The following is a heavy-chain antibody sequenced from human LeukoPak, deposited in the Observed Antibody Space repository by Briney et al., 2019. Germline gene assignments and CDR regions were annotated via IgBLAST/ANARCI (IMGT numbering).Heavy chain of an antibody. CDR2: ISDSGART. V-gene: IGHV3-23*01. CDR1: GFTFSSYA. D-gene: IGHD3-22*01. CDR3: ARDSDSSGYYYFDY. J-gene: IGHJ4*02. Sequence: PGGSLRLSCAASGFTFSSYAMTWVRQAPGKGLEWVSTISDSGARTNYADSAKGRFTISRDNSKNTLYLQMNSLRAEDTAVYYCARDSDSSGYYYFDYWGQGTLVTVSS.